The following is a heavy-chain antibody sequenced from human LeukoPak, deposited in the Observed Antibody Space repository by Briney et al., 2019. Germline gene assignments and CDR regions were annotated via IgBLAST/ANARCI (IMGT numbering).Heavy chain of an antibody. CDR3: ARGFYGLDY. V-gene: IGHV4-38-2*02. D-gene: IGHD2/OR15-2a*01. CDR1: GYSISSGYY. J-gene: IGHJ4*02. CDR2: MYHSGST. Sequence: PETLSLTCTVSGYSISSGYYWGWIRQPPGKGLEWIGSMYHSGSTYYNPSLKSRVTISVDASKNQLSLKLSSVTAADTAVYYCARGFYGLDYWGQGTLVTVSS.